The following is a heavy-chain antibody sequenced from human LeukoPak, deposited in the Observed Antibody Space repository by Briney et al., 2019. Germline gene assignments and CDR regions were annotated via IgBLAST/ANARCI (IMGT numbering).Heavy chain of an antibody. V-gene: IGHV4-39*07. J-gene: IGHJ5*02. D-gene: IGHD6-13*01. CDR2: IYYSGST. CDR3: ARDLRPHSSSWDNWFDP. Sequence: PSETLSLTCTVSGGSISSSSYYWGWIRQPPGKGLEWIGSIYYSGSTYYNPSLKSRVTISVDTSKNQFSLKLSSVTAADTAVYYCARDLRPHSSSWDNWFDPWGQGTLVTVSS. CDR1: GGSISSSSYY.